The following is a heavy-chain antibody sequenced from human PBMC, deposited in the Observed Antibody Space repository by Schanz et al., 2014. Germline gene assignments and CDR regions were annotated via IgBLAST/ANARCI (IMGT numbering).Heavy chain of an antibody. J-gene: IGHJ6*02. Sequence: QVQLVQSGAEVKRPGSSVKVSCTASGGTFSSYTISWVRQAPGQGLEWMGRIIPILGVANNAQKFQGRVTITADKSTSTAYMELSSLRSEDTAVYYCARVPDTALVYYHYRMDVWGQGTTVTVSS. CDR1: GGTFSSYT. V-gene: IGHV1-69*02. CDR2: IIPILGVA. CDR3: ARVPDTALVYYHYRMDV. D-gene: IGHD5-18*01.